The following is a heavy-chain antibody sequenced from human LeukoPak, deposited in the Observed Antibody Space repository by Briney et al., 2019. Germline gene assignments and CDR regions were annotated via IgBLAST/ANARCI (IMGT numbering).Heavy chain of an antibody. D-gene: IGHD3-10*01. Sequence: SVRVSSKASGGTFITYAISWVRQAPGQGLEWMGRIIPILGIANYAQKFQGRVTITADKSTSTAYMELSSLRSEDTAVYYCARAAGSGSYLYYYGMDVWGQGTTVTVSS. CDR2: IIPILGIA. CDR1: GGTFITYA. J-gene: IGHJ6*02. CDR3: ARAAGSGSYLYYYGMDV. V-gene: IGHV1-69*04.